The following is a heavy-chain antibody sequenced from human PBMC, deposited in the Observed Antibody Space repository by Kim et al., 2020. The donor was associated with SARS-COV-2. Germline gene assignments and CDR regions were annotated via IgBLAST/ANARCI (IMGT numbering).Heavy chain of an antibody. CDR1: GFTVSNNY. V-gene: IGHV3-53*01. J-gene: IGHJ5*02. CDR2: IYTSGKT. D-gene: IGHD6-13*01. CDR3: SKTAAAGTLCFDP. Sequence: GGSLRLSCAVSGFTVSNNYFSWVRRAPGKGLEWVSVIYTSGKTNYADSVKGRFTISRDNSKNTIYLQMNNLRAEDTALYYWSKTAAAGTLCFDPWCQGTL.